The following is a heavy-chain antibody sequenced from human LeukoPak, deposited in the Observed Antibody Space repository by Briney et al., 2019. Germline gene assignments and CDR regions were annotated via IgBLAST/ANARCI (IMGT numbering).Heavy chain of an antibody. V-gene: IGHV1-8*01. J-gene: IGHJ4*02. CDR3: ARLLCSGGSCYFDY. CDR2: MNPNSGNT. Sequence: EASVKVSCKASGYTFTSYDINWVRQATGQGLEWMGWMNPNSGNTGYAQKFQGRVTTTRNTSISTAYMELSSLRSEDTAVYYCARLLCSGGSCYFDYWGQGTLVTVSS. D-gene: IGHD2-15*01. CDR1: GYTFTSYD.